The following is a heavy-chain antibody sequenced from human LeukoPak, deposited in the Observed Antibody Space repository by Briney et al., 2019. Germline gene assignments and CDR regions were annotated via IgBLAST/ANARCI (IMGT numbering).Heavy chain of an antibody. CDR2: IYNSGST. Sequence: SETLSLTCAVSGGSISSGNWWSWVRPPPGKGLEWIGEIYNSGSTNYNPSLKSRVTISVEKYKNKFSLNLNSVTAADTAVYYCARDRGPTACDFDYWGQGTLVTVSS. V-gene: IGHV4-4*02. J-gene: IGHJ4*02. CDR1: GGSISSGNW. D-gene: IGHD6-25*01. CDR3: ARDRGPTACDFDY.